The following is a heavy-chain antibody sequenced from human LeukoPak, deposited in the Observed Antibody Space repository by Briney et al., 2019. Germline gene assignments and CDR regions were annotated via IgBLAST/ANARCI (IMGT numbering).Heavy chain of an antibody. CDR3: ARAAKYYYDSTVYWDWFDP. J-gene: IGHJ5*02. CDR2: IKQDGSEK. D-gene: IGHD3-22*01. V-gene: IGHV3-7*01. CDR1: GFTLSSYW. Sequence: PGGSLRLSCAASGFTLSSYWMSWVRQAPGKGLEWVANIKQDGSEKYYVDSVKGRFTISRDNAKNSLYLQMNSLRAEDTAVYYCARAAKYYYDSTVYWDWFDPWGQGTLVTVSS.